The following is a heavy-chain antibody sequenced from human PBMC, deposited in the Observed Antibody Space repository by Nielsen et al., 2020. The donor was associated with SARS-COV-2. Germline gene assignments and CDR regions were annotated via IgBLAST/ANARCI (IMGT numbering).Heavy chain of an antibody. CDR1: GYTFTSYA. J-gene: IGHJ6*03. CDR3: ARDNLWFGESYDGYYYYMDV. V-gene: IGHV1-3*01. CDR2: INAGNGNT. D-gene: IGHD3-10*01. Sequence: ASVKVSCKASGYTFTSYAMHWVRQAPGQRLEWMGWINAGNGNTKYSQKFQGRVTITRDTSASTAYMELSSLRSEDTAVYYCARDNLWFGESYDGYYYYMDVWGKGTTVTVSS.